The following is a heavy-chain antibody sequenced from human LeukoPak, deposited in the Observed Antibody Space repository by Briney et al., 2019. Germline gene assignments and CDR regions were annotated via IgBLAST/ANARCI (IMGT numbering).Heavy chain of an antibody. Sequence: GGSLRLSCTASGXSXXTNXXSXXRQAXXXXXXXXSVMYSGGSRYYPDSVKGRFTISRDNSKNTLYLQMNSLRAEDTAVYYCARAGYGDYVEYYFDYWGQGTLVTVSS. V-gene: IGHV3-66*01. CDR1: GXSXXTNX. J-gene: IGHJ4*02. D-gene: IGHD4-17*01. CDR3: ARAGYGDYVEYYFDY. CDR2: MYSGGSR.